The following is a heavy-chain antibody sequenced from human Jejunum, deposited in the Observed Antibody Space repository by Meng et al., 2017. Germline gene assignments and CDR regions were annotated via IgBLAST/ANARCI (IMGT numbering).Heavy chain of an antibody. Sequence: RLQLQESGPGLVKPSETLSLTCTVSGGSISTAGYYWGWIRQSPGKGLEWIGSIFYSGTTYYNPSLKSRVTISIDTSKNQFSLKMNSVTAADTAVYYCARDTAGFGPWGQGTLVTVSS. CDR3: ARDTAGFGP. CDR2: IFYSGTT. J-gene: IGHJ5*02. D-gene: IGHD6-13*01. CDR1: GGSISTAGYY. V-gene: IGHV4-39*06.